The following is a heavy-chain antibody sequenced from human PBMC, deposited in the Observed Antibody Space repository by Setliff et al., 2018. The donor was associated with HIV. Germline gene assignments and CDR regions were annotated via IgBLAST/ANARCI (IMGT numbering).Heavy chain of an antibody. V-gene: IGHV4-61*02. Sequence: SETLSLTCTVSGGSISSGNYFWNWIRQPAGKGLEWIGRIYTSGSAHYNPSLESRVTMSVDTSKNQFSLKLSSVTAADTAVYYCARGTGYYYDSSGSNCFDPWGQGTLVTVSS. J-gene: IGHJ5*02. CDR3: ARGTGYYYDSSGSNCFDP. CDR2: IYTSGSA. CDR1: GGSISSGNYF. D-gene: IGHD3-22*01.